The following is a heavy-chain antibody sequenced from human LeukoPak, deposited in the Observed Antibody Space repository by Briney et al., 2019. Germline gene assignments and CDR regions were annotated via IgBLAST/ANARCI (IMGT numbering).Heavy chain of an antibody. D-gene: IGHD4/OR15-4a*01. V-gene: IGHV3-7*01. CDR1: GFTFSSYW. CDR3: AKENYGGPFDY. Sequence: GGSLRLSCAASGFTFSSYWMSRVRQAPGKGLEWVANIKQDGSEKYYVDSVKGRFTISRDNSKNTLYLQMNSLRAEDTAVYYCAKENYGGPFDYWGQGTLVTVSP. CDR2: IKQDGSEK. J-gene: IGHJ4*02.